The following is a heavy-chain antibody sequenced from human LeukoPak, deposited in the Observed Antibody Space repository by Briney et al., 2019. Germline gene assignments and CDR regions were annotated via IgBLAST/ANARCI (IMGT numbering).Heavy chain of an antibody. CDR1: GGSISSGGYN. V-gene: IGHV4-31*03. Sequence: SETLSLTCTVSGGSISSGGYNWSWIRQHPGKGLECIGYIYYSGSTYYNPSLKSRVTISVDASKNQFSLKLSSVTAADTAVYYCARGSYVGPTSGYFDYWGQGTLVTVSS. CDR2: IYYSGST. J-gene: IGHJ4*02. CDR3: ARGSYVGPTSGYFDY. D-gene: IGHD1-26*01.